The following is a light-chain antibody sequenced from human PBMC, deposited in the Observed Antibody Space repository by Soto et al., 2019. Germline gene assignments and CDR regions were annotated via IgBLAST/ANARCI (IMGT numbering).Light chain of an antibody. V-gene: IGLV8-61*01. CDR3: VLYMSSGISV. CDR1: SGSVSTSYY. Sequence: QTVVPQEPSFSVSPGGTVTLTCGLSSGSVSTSYYPSWYQQTPGQAPRTLIYSTNTRSSGVPDRFSGSILGNKAALTITGAQADDESDYYCVLYMSSGISVCGGGTKLTVL. CDR2: STN. J-gene: IGLJ3*02.